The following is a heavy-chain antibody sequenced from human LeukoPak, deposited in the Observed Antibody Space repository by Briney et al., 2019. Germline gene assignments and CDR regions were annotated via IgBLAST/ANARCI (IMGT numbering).Heavy chain of an antibody. D-gene: IGHD1-1*01. J-gene: IGHJ4*02. CDR3: AHGGGSHTTPTD. V-gene: IGHV3-30*03. CDR1: GFTFSSYG. Sequence: GGSLRLSCAASGFTFSSYGMHWVRQAPGKGLEWVAVISFDGSNKYYADSVKGRFTISRDNSKNTLYLQMNSLRAEDTAVYYCAHGGGSHTTPTDWGQGTLVTVSS. CDR2: ISFDGSNK.